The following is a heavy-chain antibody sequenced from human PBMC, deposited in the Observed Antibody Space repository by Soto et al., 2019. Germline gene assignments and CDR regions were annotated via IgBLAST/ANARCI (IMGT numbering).Heavy chain of an antibody. V-gene: IGHV3-23*01. D-gene: IGHD3-22*01. CDR3: AKEMGDYYDSSGPWFDP. CDR2: ISGSGGNT. J-gene: IGHJ5*02. Sequence: GSLRLSCAASGFTFSSYVMSWVRQAPGKGLEWVSAISGSGGNTYYADSVKGRFTISRDNSKNTLFLQMNSLRAEDTALYFCAKEMGDYYDSSGPWFDPGAREPWSPSPQ. CDR1: GFTFSSYV.